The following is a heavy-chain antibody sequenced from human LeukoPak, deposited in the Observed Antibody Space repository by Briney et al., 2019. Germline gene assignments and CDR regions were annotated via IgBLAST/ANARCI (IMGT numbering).Heavy chain of an antibody. CDR1: GFTFSSYS. Sequence: PGGSLRLSCAASGFTFSSYSMNWVRQAPGKGLEWASYISSSSSTIYYADSVKGRFTISRDNAKNSLYLQMNSLRAEDTAVYFCARDGADVYGRAFDYWGQGTLVSVSS. V-gene: IGHV3-48*04. CDR3: ARDGADVYGRAFDY. CDR2: ISSSSSTI. D-gene: IGHD3-10*01. J-gene: IGHJ4*02.